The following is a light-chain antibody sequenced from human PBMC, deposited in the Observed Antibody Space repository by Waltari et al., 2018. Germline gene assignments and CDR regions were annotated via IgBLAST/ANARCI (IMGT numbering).Light chain of an antibody. Sequence: DIQMTQSPSSLSASVGDRVTITCRASQTITTYLNWYQQKPGKAPTLLIYSTSTVQSGGPSRFSGSGSGTEFTLTITTLQPEDSATYYCQQSYNTPFTFGPGTKVRIK. CDR2: STS. J-gene: IGKJ3*01. CDR1: QTITTY. CDR3: QQSYNTPFT. V-gene: IGKV1-39*01.